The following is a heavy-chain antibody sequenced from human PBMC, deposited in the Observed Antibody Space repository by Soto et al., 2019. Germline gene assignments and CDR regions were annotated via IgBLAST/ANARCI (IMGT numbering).Heavy chain of an antibody. CDR1: GLNFNNYG. V-gene: IGHV3-33*01. Sequence: QVQLLESGGGVVQPGRSLRLSCAASGLNFNNYGMHWVRQAPGKGLEWVAVIWHDGSHKNYADSVKGRFTISRDNSKNTLYLQMNSLRAEDSAVYYCARDRDYENAFDFWGQGTMVTVSS. CDR3: ARDRDYENAFDF. J-gene: IGHJ3*01. CDR2: IWHDGSHK. D-gene: IGHD4-17*01.